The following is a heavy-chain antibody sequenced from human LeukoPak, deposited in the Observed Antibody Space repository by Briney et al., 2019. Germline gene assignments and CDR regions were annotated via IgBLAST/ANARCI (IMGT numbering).Heavy chain of an antibody. V-gene: IGHV3-20*04. D-gene: IGHD5-24*01. CDR1: GYTFDDYG. CDR2: ISWNGGST. J-gene: IGHJ3*02. CDR3: ARVRNGYSYDAFDI. Sequence: GGSLTLSCAASGYTFDDYGMSWVRKAPGTGLELVSGISWNGGSTGYADSVKGRFTIARDNAKNSLYLQMNSLRAEDTALYYCARVRNGYSYDAFDIWGQGTMVTVSS.